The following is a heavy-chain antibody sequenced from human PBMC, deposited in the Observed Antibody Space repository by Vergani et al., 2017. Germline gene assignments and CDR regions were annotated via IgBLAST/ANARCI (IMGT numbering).Heavy chain of an antibody. Sequence: QVQLQQWGAGLLKPSETLSLTCAVYGGSFSGYYWSWIRQPPGKGLEWIGEINHSGSTNYNPSLKSRVTISVDMSKNQFSLKLSSVTAADTAVYYCARAGGEAARRRFVWFDPGGEGTLVTVSS. CDR3: ARAGGEAARRRFVWFDP. V-gene: IGHV4-34*01. CDR2: INHSGST. J-gene: IGHJ5*02. CDR1: GGSFSGYY. D-gene: IGHD6-6*01.